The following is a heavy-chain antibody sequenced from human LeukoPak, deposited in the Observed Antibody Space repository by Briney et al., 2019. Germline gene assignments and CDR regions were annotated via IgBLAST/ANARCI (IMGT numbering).Heavy chain of an antibody. V-gene: IGHV1-69*05. Sequence: SVKVSCKASGGTFSSYAISWVRQAPGQGLEWMGGIIPIFGTAKYAQKFQGRFTITTDESTSTAYMELSSLRSEDTAVYYCASSSGDTPNYYYYMDVWGKGATVTVSS. CDR2: IIPIFGTA. CDR3: ASSSGDTPNYYYYMDV. J-gene: IGHJ6*03. D-gene: IGHD3-22*01. CDR1: GGTFSSYA.